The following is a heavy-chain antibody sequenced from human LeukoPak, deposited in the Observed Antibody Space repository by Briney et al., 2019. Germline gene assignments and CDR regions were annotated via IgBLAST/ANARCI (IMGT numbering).Heavy chain of an antibody. Sequence: SVKPSCKASGGTSSSYAISWVRQAPRHGHEWMRAIIPIFGTANYAQKFQARVTITTDESKSTAYTELSSLRSRDTAVYYGASGMDVTTGTTLYYFYYMDVWGKGTTVTVSS. D-gene: IGHD1-1*01. V-gene: IGHV1-69*05. CDR2: IIPIFGTA. CDR1: GGTSSSYA. J-gene: IGHJ6*03. CDR3: ASGMDVTTGTTLYYFYYMDV.